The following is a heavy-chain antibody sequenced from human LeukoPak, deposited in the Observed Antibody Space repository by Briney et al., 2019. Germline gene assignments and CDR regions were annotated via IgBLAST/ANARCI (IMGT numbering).Heavy chain of an antibody. V-gene: IGHV3-23*01. Sequence: GGSLRLSCAASGFTFSTYSMNWVRQAPGKGLEWVSAISGSGGSTYYADSVKGRFTISRDNSKNTLYLQMNSPRAEDTAVYYCAKDPQYYYDSSGYYPVDYWGQGTLVTVSS. D-gene: IGHD3-22*01. CDR3: AKDPQYYYDSSGYYPVDY. CDR1: GFTFSTYS. J-gene: IGHJ4*02. CDR2: ISGSGGST.